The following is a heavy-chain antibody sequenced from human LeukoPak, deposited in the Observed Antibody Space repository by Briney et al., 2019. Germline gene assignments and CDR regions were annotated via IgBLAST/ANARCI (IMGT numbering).Heavy chain of an antibody. J-gene: IGHJ6*02. CDR2: IWYDGSNK. D-gene: IGHD1-26*01. Sequence: GGSLRLSCAASGFTFSSYGMHWVRQAPGKGLEWVAVIWYDGSNKYYADSVKGRFTISRDNSKNTLYLQMNSLRAEDTAVYYCARGPAGGYSGSQFRGEGPRRHYYYYYGVDVWGQGTTVTVSS. V-gene: IGHV3-33*01. CDR1: GFTFSSYG. CDR3: ARGPAGGYSGSQFRGEGPRRHYYYYYGVDV.